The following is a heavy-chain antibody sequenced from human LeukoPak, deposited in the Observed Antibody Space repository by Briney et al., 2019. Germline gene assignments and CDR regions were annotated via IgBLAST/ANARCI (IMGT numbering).Heavy chain of an antibody. CDR1: GASISSYY. CDR2: IYYSGST. CDR3: ARHLEGRVDGYNWFDP. V-gene: IGHV4-59*08. D-gene: IGHD5-24*01. J-gene: IGHJ5*02. Sequence: SETLSLTCTVSGASISSYYWSWIRQPPGKGLEWIGYIYYSGSTNYNPSLKSRVTISVDTSKNQFSLKLSSVTAADTAVYYCARHLEGRVDGYNWFDPWGQGTLVTVST.